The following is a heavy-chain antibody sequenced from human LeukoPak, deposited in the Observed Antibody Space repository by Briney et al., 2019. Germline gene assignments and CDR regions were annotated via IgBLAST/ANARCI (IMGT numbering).Heavy chain of an antibody. D-gene: IGHD5-12*01. V-gene: IGHV3-30*18. J-gene: IGHJ3*02. Sequence: GGSLRLSCAASGFTFSGNGIHWVRQAPGKGLEWVAVISFDGSNKYYADSVKGRFTISRDNSKNTLYLQMNSLRAEDTAVYYCAKAYSGYSDAFDIWGQGTMVTVSS. CDR1: GFTFSGNG. CDR3: AKAYSGYSDAFDI. CDR2: ISFDGSNK.